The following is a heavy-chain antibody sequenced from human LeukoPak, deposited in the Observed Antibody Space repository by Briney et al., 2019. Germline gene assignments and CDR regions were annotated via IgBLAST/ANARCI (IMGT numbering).Heavy chain of an antibody. V-gene: IGHV3-30-3*01. CDR2: ISYDGSNK. D-gene: IGHD6-19*01. Sequence: GGSLRLSCAASGFTFSSYAMHWVRQAPGKGLEWVAVISYDGSNKYYADSVKGRFTISRDNSKNTLYLQMNSLRAEDTAVYYCAREGEAVALDYWGQGTLVTVSS. J-gene: IGHJ4*02. CDR1: GFTFSSYA. CDR3: AREGEAVALDY.